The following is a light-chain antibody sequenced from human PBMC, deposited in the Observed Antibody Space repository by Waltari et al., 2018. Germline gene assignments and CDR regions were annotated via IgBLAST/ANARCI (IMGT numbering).Light chain of an antibody. CDR2: TTS. J-gene: IGKJ4*01. CDR3: QQSYSTPHT. CDR1: QSISIY. Sequence: DIQMTQSPSSLSASVGDRVTITRRASQSISIYLNWYQQKPGKAPKLLIYTTSSLQSGVPSRFRGSGSGTDFTLTISSLQPDDFAAYYCQQSYSTPHTFGGGTKVDIK. V-gene: IGKV1-39*01.